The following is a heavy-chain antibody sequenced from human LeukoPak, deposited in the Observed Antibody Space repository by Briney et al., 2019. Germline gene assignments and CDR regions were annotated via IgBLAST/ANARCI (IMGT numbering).Heavy chain of an antibody. V-gene: IGHV4-39*07. J-gene: IGHJ5*02. Sequence: PSETLSLTCTVSGGSISSSSYYWGWIRQPPGKGLEWIGSIYYSGSTYYNPSLKSRVTISVDTSKNQFSLKLSSVTAADTAVYYCAREKAVADLNWFDPWGQGTLVTVSS. CDR3: AREKAVADLNWFDP. CDR2: IYYSGST. D-gene: IGHD6-19*01. CDR1: GGSISSSSYY.